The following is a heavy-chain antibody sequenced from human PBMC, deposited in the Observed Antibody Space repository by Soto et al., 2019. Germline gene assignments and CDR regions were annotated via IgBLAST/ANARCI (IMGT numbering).Heavy chain of an antibody. V-gene: IGHV3-23*01. CDR3: AKAAYYYDSSGYPPLGAY. J-gene: IGHJ4*02. CDR1: GFTFSSYA. CDR2: ISSSGGST. D-gene: IGHD3-22*01. Sequence: PGGSLRLSCAASGFTFSSYAMSWVRQAPGKGLEWVSAISSSGGSTYYADSVKGRFTISRDNSKNTLYLQMNSLRAEDTAVYYCAKAAYYYDSSGYPPLGAYWGQGTLVTVSS.